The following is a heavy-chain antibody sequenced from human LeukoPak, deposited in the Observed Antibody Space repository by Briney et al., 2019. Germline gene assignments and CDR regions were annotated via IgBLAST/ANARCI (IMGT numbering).Heavy chain of an antibody. Sequence: PSQTLSLTCAVSGGSISSGGYSWSWIRQPPGKGLEWIGYIYHSGSTYYNPSLKSRVTISVDRSKNQFSLKLSSVTAADTAVYYCASTSVSSWYPGTEDKYFQHWGQGTLVTVSS. CDR3: ASTSVSSWYPGTEDKYFQH. D-gene: IGHD6-13*01. CDR2: IYHSGST. V-gene: IGHV4-30-2*01. J-gene: IGHJ1*01. CDR1: GGSISSGGYS.